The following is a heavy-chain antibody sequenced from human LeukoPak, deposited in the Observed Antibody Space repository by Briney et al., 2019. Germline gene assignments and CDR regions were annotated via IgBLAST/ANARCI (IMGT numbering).Heavy chain of an antibody. CDR2: IIPIFGTA. CDR1: GGTFGSYA. D-gene: IGHD2-15*01. CDR3: ARDLVCSGGSCYSS. V-gene: IGHV1-69*13. Sequence: VASVKVSCKASGGTFGSYAISWVRQAPGQGLEWMGGIIPIFGTANYAQKFQGRVTITADESTSTAYMELSSLRSEDTAVYYCARDLVCSGGSCYSSWGQGTLVTVSS. J-gene: IGHJ5*02.